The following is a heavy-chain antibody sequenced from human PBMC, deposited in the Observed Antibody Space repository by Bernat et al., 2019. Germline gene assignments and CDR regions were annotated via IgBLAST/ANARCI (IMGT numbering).Heavy chain of an antibody. V-gene: IGHV4-61*01. J-gene: IGHJ4*02. CDR3: ARVGVAANFDY. CDR2: IYYSGST. D-gene: IGHD2-15*01. CDR1: VGSVSSVSYY. Sequence: QLQLQESGPGLVKPSETLSLTCTVSVGSVSSVSYYWSWIRQPPGKGLEWIVYIYYSGSTNYNPSLKSRVTISVDTSKNQFSLKLRSVTAADTAVYYCARVGVAANFDYWGQGTLVPVSS.